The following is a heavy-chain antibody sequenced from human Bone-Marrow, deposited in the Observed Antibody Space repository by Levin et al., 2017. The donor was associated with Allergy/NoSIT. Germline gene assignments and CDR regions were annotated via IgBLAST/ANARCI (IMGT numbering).Heavy chain of an antibody. CDR1: GESFNGYY. D-gene: IGHD3-22*01. V-gene: IGHV4-34*01. Sequence: SETLSLTCAVYGESFNGYYWSWIRQPPGKGLEWIGEIKHSGSTNYNPSLKSRVSISVDTSKNQFSLKLNSLTVADTAVYYCARGWIYCDSSAYYYASGHFDYWGQGTLVTVSS. CDR2: IKHSGST. J-gene: IGHJ4*02. CDR3: ARGWIYCDSSAYYYASGHFDY.